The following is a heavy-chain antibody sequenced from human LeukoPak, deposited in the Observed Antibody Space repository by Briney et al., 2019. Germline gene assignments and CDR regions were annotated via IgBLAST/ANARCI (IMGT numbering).Heavy chain of an antibody. D-gene: IGHD3-10*01. CDR3: ARHVFEYGSRYYFDY. J-gene: IGHJ4*02. V-gene: IGHV4-59*08. Sequence: PSETLSLTCTVSGGSISSYYWSWIRQPPGKGLEWIGYIYYSGSTNYNPSLKSRVTISVDTSKNQFSLKLSSVTAADTAVYYCARHVFEYGSRYYFDYWGREPWSPSPQ. CDR2: IYYSGST. CDR1: GGSISSYY.